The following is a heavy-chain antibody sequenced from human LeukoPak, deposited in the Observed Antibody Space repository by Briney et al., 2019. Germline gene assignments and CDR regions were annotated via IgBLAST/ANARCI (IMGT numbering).Heavy chain of an antibody. CDR3: ARNPMEEYFDS. CDR1: GGSISSYY. Sequence: SETLSLTCTVSGGSISSYYWSWIRQPPGKGLEWIGYIFYSGSTNYNPSLKSRVTMSVDTSKNQFSLKLSSVTAADTAVYYCARNPMEEYFDSWAREPRSPCP. V-gene: IGHV4-59*01. J-gene: IGHJ4*02. CDR2: IFYSGST. D-gene: IGHD3-3*01.